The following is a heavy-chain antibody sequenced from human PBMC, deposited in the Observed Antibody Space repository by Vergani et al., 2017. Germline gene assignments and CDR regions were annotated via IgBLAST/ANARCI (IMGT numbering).Heavy chain of an antibody. Sequence: QVRLEESGPGLVKPSETLPLTCSVSGYSIGSGFYWAWIRQSPGEGLQWLTSIHNRGKTSHNPSLKSRVSVSLETSKNRFSLNLTSVTATDTAVYYCARSQGDYWYFDLGGPGSLVTVSS. CDR1: GYSIGSGFY. J-gene: IGHJ2*01. CDR3: ARSQGDYWYFDL. V-gene: IGHV4-38-2*01. CDR2: IHNRGKT. D-gene: IGHD2-21*01.